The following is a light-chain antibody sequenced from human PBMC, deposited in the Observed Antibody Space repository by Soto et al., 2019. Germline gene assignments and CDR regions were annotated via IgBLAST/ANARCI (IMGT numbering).Light chain of an antibody. Sequence: DVVMTQSPLSLPVTLGQPASISCRSSQSLVYSDGVTYLNWFHQRPGQSPRRLFYKVSDRDSGVPDRFSGSGSGTDFTLQISRVEAEDVGIYYCMQGTHWPYTFGQGTNLEIK. CDR1: QSLVYSDGVTY. V-gene: IGKV2-30*01. CDR2: KVS. CDR3: MQGTHWPYT. J-gene: IGKJ2*01.